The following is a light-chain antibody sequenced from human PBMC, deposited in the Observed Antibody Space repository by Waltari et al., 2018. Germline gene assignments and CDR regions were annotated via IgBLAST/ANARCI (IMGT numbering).Light chain of an antibody. Sequence: VLTQSPGTLSLSPGERATLPCRASRSVIKYLAWYQQTPGRAPRLLIYHASTRATGIPDRFSGSGSGADCSLTISRLEPDDFAVYYCQKYDSLPATFGQGTRVEIK. J-gene: IGKJ1*01. CDR3: QKYDSLPAT. V-gene: IGKV3-20*01. CDR2: HAS. CDR1: RSVIKY.